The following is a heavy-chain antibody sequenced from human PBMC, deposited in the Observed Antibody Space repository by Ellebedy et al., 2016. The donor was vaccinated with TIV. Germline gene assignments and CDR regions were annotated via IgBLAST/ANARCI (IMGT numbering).Heavy chain of an antibody. J-gene: IGHJ4*02. D-gene: IGHD1-1*01. V-gene: IGHV3-30*04. CDR3: ANWDY. CDR1: GFTFSSYA. Sequence: GGSLRLSXAASGFTFSSYAMHWVRQAPGKGLEWVAVISYDGSNKYYADSVKGRFTISRDNSKNTLYLQMNSLRAEDTAVYYCANWDYWGQGTLVTVSS. CDR2: ISYDGSNK.